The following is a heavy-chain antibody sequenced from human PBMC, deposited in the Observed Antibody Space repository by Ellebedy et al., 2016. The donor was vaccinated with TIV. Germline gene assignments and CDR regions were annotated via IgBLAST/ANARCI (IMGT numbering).Heavy chain of an antibody. CDR2: VFHNGRS. J-gene: IGHJ4*02. V-gene: IGHV4-59*01. CDR1: GGSITGYY. Sequence: SETLSLTCSVSGGSITGYYWNWIRQSPGKGLEWIGFVFHNGRSNYNPSLERRLTLSVDTSKDQFSLRLSSVTAADTAVYYCAGVRDGSRPFDYWGQGALVTVSS. D-gene: IGHD6-13*01. CDR3: AGVRDGSRPFDY.